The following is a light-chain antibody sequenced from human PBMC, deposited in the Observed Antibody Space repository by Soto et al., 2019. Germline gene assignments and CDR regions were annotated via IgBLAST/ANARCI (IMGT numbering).Light chain of an antibody. CDR1: QSVGSY. V-gene: IGKV3-11*01. J-gene: IGKJ2*01. CDR3: QQRNNWPPIYT. Sequence: EIVLTQSPAALSLSPGERATLSCRASQSVGSYLAWYQQKPGQAPRLLIYDASNRATGIPARFSGSGSGTDFTLTISSLEPGDFAVYYCQQRNNWPPIYTFGQGTKLEIK. CDR2: DAS.